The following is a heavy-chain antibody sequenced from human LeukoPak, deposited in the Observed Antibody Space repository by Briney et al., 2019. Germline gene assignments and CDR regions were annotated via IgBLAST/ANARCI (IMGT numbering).Heavy chain of an antibody. D-gene: IGHD3-16*02. V-gene: IGHV3-7*01. CDR2: IKQDGSDY. Sequence: PGGSLRLSCAASGFTFSSYWMSWVRQAPGKGLEWVANIKQDGSDYYYVDSVKGRFTISRNNAKNSLYLQMNILRAEDTAVYYCARRQTPVIHYYFDSWGQGTLVTVSS. CDR3: ARRQTPVIHYYFDS. CDR1: GFTFSSYW. J-gene: IGHJ4*02.